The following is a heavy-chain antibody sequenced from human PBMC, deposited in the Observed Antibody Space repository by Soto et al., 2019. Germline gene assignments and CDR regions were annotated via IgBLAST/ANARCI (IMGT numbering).Heavy chain of an antibody. D-gene: IGHD6-6*01. V-gene: IGHV4-39*01. CDR3: ERPVGYSSSSQYWFDP. J-gene: IGHJ5*02. CDR1: GGSSSSSSYY. CDR2: IYYSGST. Sequence: PSETLSRTCTVSGGSSSSSSYYWGWIRQPPWKWLEWIGSIYYSGSTYYNPSLKSRVTISVDTSKNQFSLKLSSVTAADTAVYYCERPVGYSSSSQYWFDPWGQGNLVTVSS.